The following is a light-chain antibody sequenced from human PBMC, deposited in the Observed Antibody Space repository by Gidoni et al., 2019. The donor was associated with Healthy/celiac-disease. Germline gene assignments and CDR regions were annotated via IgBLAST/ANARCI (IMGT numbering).Light chain of an antibody. CDR2: EGS. V-gene: IGLV2-8*01. CDR3: SSYAGSNNLV. Sequence: PSASGSPGQSVTISCTGTSSDVGGYNYVSWYQQHPGKAPKLMIYEGSKRPSGVPDRFSGSKSGNTASLTVSGLQAEDEADYYCSSYAGSNNLVFGGGTKLTVL. J-gene: IGLJ2*01. CDR1: SSDVGGYNY.